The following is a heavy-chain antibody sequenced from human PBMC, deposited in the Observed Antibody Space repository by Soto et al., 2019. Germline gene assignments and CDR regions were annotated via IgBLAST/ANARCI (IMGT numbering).Heavy chain of an antibody. CDR2: VYYTGDT. V-gene: IGHV4-59*08. CDR1: SGPDRSHN. J-gene: IGHJ6*02. Sequence: QVQLQQSGPRLVKPSETLSLTCTVSSGPDRSHNWGWIRQPPGRGLEWIGYVYYTGDTAYNPSLRGRVTRSADTSTTDISLTLNSVPAADTAVYYCVRQGIDYLHGLVDVWGQGTTVSVSS. CDR3: VRQGIDYLHGLVDV. D-gene: IGHD4-17*01.